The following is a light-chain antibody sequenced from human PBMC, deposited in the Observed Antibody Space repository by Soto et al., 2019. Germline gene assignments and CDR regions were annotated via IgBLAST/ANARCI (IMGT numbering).Light chain of an antibody. V-gene: IGLV1-51*02. CDR3: GTWDSSLSVWV. Sequence: QSVLTQPPSVSAAPGQKVTISCSGSSSNIGNNYVSWYQQLPGTAPKLLIYENNKRPPGIPDRFSGSKSGTSATLGITGLQTGDEADYYCGTWDSSLSVWVFGGGTKLTVL. CDR2: ENN. J-gene: IGLJ3*02. CDR1: SSNIGNNY.